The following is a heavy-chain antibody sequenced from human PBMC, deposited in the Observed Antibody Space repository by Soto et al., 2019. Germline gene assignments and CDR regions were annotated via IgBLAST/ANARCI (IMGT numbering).Heavy chain of an antibody. CDR2: ISPSSSTI. V-gene: IGHV3-48*01. CDR3: AMAYSSSSGKNAFDF. CDR1: GFTFSNYG. Sequence: GGSLRLSCAASGFTFSNYGMNWVRQAPGKGLEWVSYISPSSSTIYYADSVKGRFTISRENAMNSLYLQMNSLRAEDTAIYYCAMAYSSSSGKNAFDFWGQGTTVTVSS. D-gene: IGHD6-13*01. J-gene: IGHJ3*01.